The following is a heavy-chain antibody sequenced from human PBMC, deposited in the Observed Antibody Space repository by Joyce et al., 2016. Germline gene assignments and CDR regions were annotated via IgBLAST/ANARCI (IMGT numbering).Heavy chain of an antibody. J-gene: IGHJ3*01. CDR1: GGPISSNFW. CDR3: TRDPRKVVAGTLFGAFDV. CDR2: IHQSGAT. D-gene: IGHD3-22*01. V-gene: IGHV4-4*02. Sequence: QVHLQESGPGLVKPSGTLSLTCGVSGGPISSNFWWSWVRQSPVRGLEWIGEIHQSGATNYNPSVKSRVTISVDRSRNIISLTLTSVTAGDTAIYYCTRDPRKVVAGTLFGAFDVWGRGTMVTVSS.